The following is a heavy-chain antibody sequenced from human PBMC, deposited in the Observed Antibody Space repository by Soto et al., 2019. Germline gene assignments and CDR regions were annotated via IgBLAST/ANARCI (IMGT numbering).Heavy chain of an antibody. V-gene: IGHV3-9*01. CDR2: LRWHSGSI. J-gene: IGHJ6*02. Sequence: SLRPSCAASGFTFDDYAMYWVRQAPGKGLEWVTGLRWHSGSIGYADFVKGRFTIYRDNAKNSLYLEMNSLRAEDTALYDCAKDTTYKCGSGSSYGMHVWGQPTTVNVS. CDR3: AKDTTYKCGSGSSYGMHV. D-gene: IGHD3-10*01. CDR1: GFTFDDYA.